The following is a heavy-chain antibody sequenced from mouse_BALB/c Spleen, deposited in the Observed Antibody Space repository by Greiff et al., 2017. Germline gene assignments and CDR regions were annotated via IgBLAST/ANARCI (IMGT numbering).Heavy chain of an antibody. D-gene: IGHD2-3*01. CDR2: IDPSDSET. CDR3: ARGDGYPMDY. Sequence: QVHVKQSGPQLVRPGASVKISCKASGYSFTSYWMHWVKQRPGQGLEWIGMIDPSDSETRLNQKFKDKATLTVDKSSSTAYMQLSSPTSEDSAVYYCARGDGYPMDYWGQGTSVTVSS. CDR1: GYSFTSYW. J-gene: IGHJ4*01. V-gene: IGHV1S127*01.